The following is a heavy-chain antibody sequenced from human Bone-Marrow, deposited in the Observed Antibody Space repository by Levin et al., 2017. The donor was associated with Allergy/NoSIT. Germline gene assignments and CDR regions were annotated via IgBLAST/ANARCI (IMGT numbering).Heavy chain of an antibody. D-gene: IGHD6-19*01. J-gene: IGHJ4*02. CDR1: GFSIGNFG. CDR3: VKGDGRWLAGYYFEY. CDR2: IAYDGVDK. Sequence: QPGGSLRLSCAASGFSIGNFGMHWVRQAPGKGLEWVAVIAYDGVDKFYAGSVKGRFTISRDVSKNTLDLQMNSLTTEDTAIYYCVKGDGRWLAGYYFEYWGQGTLVTVSS. V-gene: IGHV3-30*18.